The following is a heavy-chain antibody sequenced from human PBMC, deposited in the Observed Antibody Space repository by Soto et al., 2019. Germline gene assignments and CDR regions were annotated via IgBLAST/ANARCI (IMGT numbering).Heavy chain of an antibody. CDR2: INHSGST. D-gene: IGHD6-13*01. CDR3: AXGGIAAAWLPFYYYGMDV. Sequence: SETLSLTCAVYGGSFSCYYWSWIRQPPGKGLEWIGEINHSGSTNYNPSLKSRVTISVDTSKNQFSLKLSSVTAADTAVYYCAXGGIAAAWLPFYYYGMDVWGQGTTVTVSS. V-gene: IGHV4-34*01. J-gene: IGHJ6*02. CDR1: GGSFSCYY.